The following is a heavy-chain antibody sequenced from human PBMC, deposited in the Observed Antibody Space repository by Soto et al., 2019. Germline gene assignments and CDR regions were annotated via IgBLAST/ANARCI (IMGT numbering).Heavy chain of an antibody. V-gene: IGHV4-4*02. Sequence: SETLSLTCSVSGDSITNNKWWSWVRQPPGKGLEWIGEMHHSGSIHYNASLKSRATISVDKSRNQFSLQLSSVTAADTAVYYCARGRDCSGGSCQGWFDPWGQGTLVTVSS. CDR1: GDSITNNKW. J-gene: IGHJ5*02. CDR3: ARGRDCSGGSCQGWFDP. D-gene: IGHD2-15*01. CDR2: MHHSGSI.